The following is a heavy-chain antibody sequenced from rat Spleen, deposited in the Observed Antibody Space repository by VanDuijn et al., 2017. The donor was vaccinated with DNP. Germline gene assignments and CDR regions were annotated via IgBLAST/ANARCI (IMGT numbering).Heavy chain of an antibody. D-gene: IGHD1-11*01. V-gene: IGHV5-27*01. CDR1: GFTFSIFD. J-gene: IGHJ2*01. CDR2: VATTGGNT. CDR3: TTDFERGY. Sequence: EVQLVDSGGGLVQPGGSLKLSCAASGFTFSIFDMAWVRQAPMKGLEWVATVATTGGNTYYRDSVKGRFTVSRDNAKSILYLQMDSLRSEDTATFYCTTDFERGYWGQGVMVTVSS.